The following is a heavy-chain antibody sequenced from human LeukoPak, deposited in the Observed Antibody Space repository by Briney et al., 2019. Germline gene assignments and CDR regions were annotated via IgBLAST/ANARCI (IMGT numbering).Heavy chain of an antibody. CDR2: MNPSGGTT. Sequence: ASVKVSCKASGGTFSSYAISWVRQAPGQGLEWMGTMNPSGGTTSYAQKLQGKITMTRDTSTSTVYMELSSLRSEDTALYYCARGEYGSGSSQPFGYWGQGTLVTVSS. CDR3: ARGEYGSGSSQPFGY. CDR1: GGTFSSYA. D-gene: IGHD3-10*01. J-gene: IGHJ4*02. V-gene: IGHV1-46*01.